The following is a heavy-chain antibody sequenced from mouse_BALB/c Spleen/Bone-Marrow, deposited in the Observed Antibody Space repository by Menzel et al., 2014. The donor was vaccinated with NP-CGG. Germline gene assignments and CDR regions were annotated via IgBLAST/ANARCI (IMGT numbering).Heavy chain of an antibody. V-gene: IGHV14-3*02. CDR1: GFNIKDTY. D-gene: IGHD1-1*01. CDR3: ASYYYGSYGFAY. CDR2: IDPANGNT. Sequence: VHVKQSGAELVKPGASVKLSCTASGFNIKDTYMHWVKRRPGQGLEWIGRIDPANGNTKYDPKFQGKATITADTSSNTAYLQLSSLTSEDTAVYYCASYYYGSYGFAYWGQGTLVTVSA. J-gene: IGHJ3*01.